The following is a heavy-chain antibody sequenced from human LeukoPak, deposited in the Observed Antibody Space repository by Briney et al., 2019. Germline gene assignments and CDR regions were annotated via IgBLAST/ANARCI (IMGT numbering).Heavy chain of an antibody. CDR3: ARGGGGDFPNYYGMDV. CDR1: GGSISSYY. Sequence: PSETLSLTCTVSGGSISSYYWSWIRQPAGKGLEWIGRIYTNGSTNYNPSLKSRVTMSVDTSKNQFSLKLSSVTAADTAVYYCARGGGGDFPNYYGMDVWGQGTTVTVSS. J-gene: IGHJ6*02. CDR2: IYTNGST. V-gene: IGHV4-4*07. D-gene: IGHD2-21*02.